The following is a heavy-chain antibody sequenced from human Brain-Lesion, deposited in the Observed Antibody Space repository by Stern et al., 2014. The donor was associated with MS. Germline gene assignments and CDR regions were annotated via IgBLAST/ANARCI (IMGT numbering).Heavy chain of an antibody. CDR2: VNNDGRRT. CDR1: GFTFSNYW. CDR3: ARGERWFDS. Sequence: EVQLVESGGGLVQPGGSLRLSCAASGFTFSNYWMHWVRQATGKGLVWVSRVNNDGRRTSYADSVKGRFTMSRDNAKNTLYLQMNSLRVEDTAIYYCARGERWFDSWGQGTLVTVSS. V-gene: IGHV3-74*01. J-gene: IGHJ5*01.